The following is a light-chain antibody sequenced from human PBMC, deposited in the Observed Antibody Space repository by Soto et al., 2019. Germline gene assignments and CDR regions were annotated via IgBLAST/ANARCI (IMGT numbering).Light chain of an antibody. CDR2: DAS. V-gene: IGKV1-5*01. Sequence: DIQLTQTPSTLSASVGERVTITFRASQSISSWLAWYQQKPGKAPKVLIYDASSLESGVPTRFSGSGSGTEFSLTISSLQPDDFATYYCQQYNHYWTFGQGTKVDI. J-gene: IGKJ1*01. CDR3: QQYNHYWT. CDR1: QSISSW.